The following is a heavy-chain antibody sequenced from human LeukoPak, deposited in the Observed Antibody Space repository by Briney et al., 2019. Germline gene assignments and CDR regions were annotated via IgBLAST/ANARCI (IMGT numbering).Heavy chain of an antibody. CDR1: GDSVSRSDSY. J-gene: IGHJ1*01. D-gene: IGHD3-22*01. CDR3: ARRRYYDGSGYLE. V-gene: IGHV4-39*01. CDR2: IYYSGRT. Sequence: SETLSLTCSVSGDSVSRSDSYWDWIRQPPGKGLEWIGTIYYSGRTYHSPSLKSRVTMSVDPSNNRFSLTLRSVTAADTALYYCARRRYYDGSGYLEWGQGTLLSVSS.